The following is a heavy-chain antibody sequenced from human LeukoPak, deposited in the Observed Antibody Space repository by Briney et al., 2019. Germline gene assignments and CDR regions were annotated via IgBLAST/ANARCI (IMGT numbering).Heavy chain of an antibody. J-gene: IGHJ4*02. CDR2: IHYSGST. Sequence: IGYIHYSGSTYHNPSLNNRVTISMYTSKNQFSLKLSSVTAADTAVYYCARDSYGSGTYLLWGQGTLVTVSS. V-gene: IGHV4-31*02. CDR3: ARDSYGSGTYLL. D-gene: IGHD3-10*01.